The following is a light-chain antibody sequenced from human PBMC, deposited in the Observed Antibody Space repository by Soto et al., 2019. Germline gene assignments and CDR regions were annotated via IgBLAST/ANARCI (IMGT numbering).Light chain of an antibody. J-gene: IGLJ2*01. CDR1: TSNIGAGYD. V-gene: IGLV1-40*01. CDR3: QSYDSSLSGPVV. Sequence: QSVLTQPPSVSGAPGQRVTISCTGSTSNIGAGYDVQWYQQLPGTAPKLLIYGNINRPSGVTDRFSGSKSGTSASLAITGIKAEDEADYYCQSYDSSLSGPVVFGGGTKLTVL. CDR2: GNI.